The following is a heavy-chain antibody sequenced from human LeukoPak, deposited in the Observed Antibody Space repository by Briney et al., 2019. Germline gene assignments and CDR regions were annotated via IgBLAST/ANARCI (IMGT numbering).Heavy chain of an antibody. CDR2: IYSSGIT. J-gene: IGHJ2*01. CDR1: GDSFSSSSYY. V-gene: IGHV4-61*01. CDR3: ARRAYYDSSGFHPTSGYFDL. D-gene: IGHD3-16*01. Sequence: SETLSLTCSVSGDSFSSSSYYWNWIRQPPGKGLEWIGYIYSSGITNYNPSLRSRGTISVATSRNQFSLRLTSVTAEDTAIYYCARRAYYDSSGFHPTSGYFDLWGRGTLVTVSS.